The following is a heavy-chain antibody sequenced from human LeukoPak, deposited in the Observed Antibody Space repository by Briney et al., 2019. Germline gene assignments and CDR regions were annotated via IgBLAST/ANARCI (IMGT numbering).Heavy chain of an antibody. CDR2: IYYSGST. Sequence: SGTLSLTCTVSGGSISSYYWSWIRQPPGKGLEWIGYIYYSGSTNYNPSLKSRVTISVDTSKNQFSLKLSSVTAADTAVYYCANIVVDSRSEYFQHWGQGILVTVSS. D-gene: IGHD2-15*01. CDR1: GGSISSYY. V-gene: IGHV4-59*08. J-gene: IGHJ1*01. CDR3: ANIVVDSRSEYFQH.